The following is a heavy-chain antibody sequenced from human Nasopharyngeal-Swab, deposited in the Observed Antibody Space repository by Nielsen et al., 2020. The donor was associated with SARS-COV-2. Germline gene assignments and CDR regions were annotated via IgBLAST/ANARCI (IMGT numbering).Heavy chain of an antibody. CDR2: ISYDGSNK. J-gene: IGHJ6*03. V-gene: IGHV3-30-3*01. CDR3: ARGRYCSTTSCYAAYYYHYVDV. D-gene: IGHD2-2*01. CDR1: GFTFSSYA. Sequence: GGSLRLSCVASGFTFSSYAVHWVRQAPGKGLEWVAVISYDGSNKYYADSVKGRFTISRDNSKNTLYLQMDSLRAEDTAVYYCARGRYCSTTSCYAAYYYHYVDVWDKGTMVTVSS.